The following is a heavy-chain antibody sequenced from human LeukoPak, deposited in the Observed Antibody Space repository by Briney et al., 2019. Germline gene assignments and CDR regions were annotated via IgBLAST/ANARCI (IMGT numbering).Heavy chain of an antibody. CDR3: ARKQNRYCSSTSCYYYGMDV. D-gene: IGHD2-2*01. CDR1: GYTFTGYY. Sequence: ASVKVSCKASGYTFTGYYMHWVRQAPGQGLEWMGWINPNSGGTNYAQKFQGRVTMTRDTSINTAYMELSRLRSDDTAVYYCARKQNRYCSSTSCYYYGMDVWGQGTTVTVSS. CDR2: INPNSGGT. J-gene: IGHJ6*02. V-gene: IGHV1-2*02.